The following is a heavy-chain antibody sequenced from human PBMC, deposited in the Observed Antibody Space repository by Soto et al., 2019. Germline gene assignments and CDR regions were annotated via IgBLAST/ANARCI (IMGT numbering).Heavy chain of an antibody. CDR1: DGSISSSRYF. D-gene: IGHD2-2*01. Sequence: PSDTLSLTCAVSDGSISSSRYFWGWIRQPPGMGLEWIGSIFYTGSTYYSPSLQSRVTISVDTSKNQFSLELTSVTAADTAVFFCARLSSSPGATVPAAPYYFDYWGQGTLVTVSS. V-gene: IGHV4-39*01. CDR3: ARLSSSPGATVPAAPYYFDY. J-gene: IGHJ4*02. CDR2: IFYTGST.